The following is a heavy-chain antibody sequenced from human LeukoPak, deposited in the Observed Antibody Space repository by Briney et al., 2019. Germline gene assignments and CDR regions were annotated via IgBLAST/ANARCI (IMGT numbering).Heavy chain of an antibody. V-gene: IGHV4-34*01. J-gene: IGHJ4*02. CDR1: GGSFSGYY. D-gene: IGHD3-22*01. CDR2: INHSGST. Sequence: SETLSLTCAVYGGSFSGYYWSWIRQPPGKGLEWIGEINHSGSTNYNPSLKSRVTISVDTSKNQFSLKLSSVTAADTAVYYCARGPRSVRPVRFDYWGQGTLVTVTS. CDR3: ARGPRSVRPVRFDY.